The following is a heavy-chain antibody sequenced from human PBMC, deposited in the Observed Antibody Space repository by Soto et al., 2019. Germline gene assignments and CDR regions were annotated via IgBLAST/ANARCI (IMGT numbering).Heavy chain of an antibody. J-gene: IGHJ5*02. CDR3: ARRERAAGTDWWFDP. V-gene: IGHV4-39*01. D-gene: IGHD6-13*01. Sequence: SEPLSVTCTVSGGSISRSSFHRGWIRQPPGKGLAWIGSIYYSGSTYYSPSLKSRVTISVDPSKNQFSLKLSSVTAADTAVYYCARRERAAGTDWWFDPWGQGTLVTVSS. CDR2: IYYSGST. CDR1: GGSISRSSFH.